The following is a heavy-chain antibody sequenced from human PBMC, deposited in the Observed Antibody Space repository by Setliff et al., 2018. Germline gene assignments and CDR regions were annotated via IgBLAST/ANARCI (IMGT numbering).Heavy chain of an antibody. V-gene: IGHV1-2*02. CDR1: GYTFTDYF. CDR3: ARGGVSAAGKKGVFEH. Sequence: GASVKVSCKTSGYTFTDYFLHWVRQAPGQGLEWLGWINPDSGDTNFAQKFQGRVTMTRDTSITTAYMELHSLRSDDTAVYFCARGGVSAAGKKGVFEHWGQGTLVTVSS. J-gene: IGHJ4*02. D-gene: IGHD6-13*01. CDR2: INPDSGDT.